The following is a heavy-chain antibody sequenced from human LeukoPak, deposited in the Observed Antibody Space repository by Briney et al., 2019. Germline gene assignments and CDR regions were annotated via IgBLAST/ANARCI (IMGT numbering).Heavy chain of an antibody. D-gene: IGHD1-26*01. V-gene: IGHV4-61*02. Sequence: PSQTLSLTCTASGGSISSGSYYWSWIPQPAGKGLEWIGRIYTSGSTNYNPSLKSRVTISVDTSKNQFSLKLSAVTAADTAVYYCARDRGSYSYYFVYWRQGTLVTVSS. CDR1: GGSISSGSYY. CDR2: IYTSGST. CDR3: ARDRGSYSYYFVY. J-gene: IGHJ4*02.